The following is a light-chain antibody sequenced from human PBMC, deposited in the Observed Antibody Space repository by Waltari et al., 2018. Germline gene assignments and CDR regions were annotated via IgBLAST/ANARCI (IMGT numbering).Light chain of an antibody. CDR3: QQSYNTPLS. V-gene: IGKV1-39*01. Sequence: QTRQSPCSVSASVGDRVNITCRASQSVSKYLNWYQQQPGKAPKLLIYTTSNLQSGVPSRFSGSGSGTDFTLTISSLQLEDLATYYCQQSYNTPLSFGGGTKVEIK. CDR2: TTS. J-gene: IGKJ4*01. CDR1: QSVSKY.